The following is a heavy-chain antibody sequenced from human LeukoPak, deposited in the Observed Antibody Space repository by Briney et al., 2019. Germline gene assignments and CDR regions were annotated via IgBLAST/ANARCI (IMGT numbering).Heavy chain of an antibody. V-gene: IGHV3-11*01. D-gene: IGHD6-6*01. CDR3: ARLRSARPGYYYYYYMDV. CDR1: GFTFSDYY. J-gene: IGHJ6*03. CDR2: ISSSGSTI. Sequence: PGGSLRRSCAASGFTFSDYYMSWIRQAPGKGLEWVSYISSSGSTIYYADSVKGRFTISRDNAKNSLYLQMNSLRAEDTAVYYCARLRSARPGYYYYYYMDVWGKGTTVTVSS.